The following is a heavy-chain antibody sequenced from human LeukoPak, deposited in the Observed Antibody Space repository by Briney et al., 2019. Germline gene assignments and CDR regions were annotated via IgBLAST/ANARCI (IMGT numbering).Heavy chain of an antibody. CDR2: INHGGST. CDR3: ARPGLAYCGADCYSTEGYHFDY. Sequence: PSETLSLTCAVYGENFSIYFYSWIRQPPGKGLEWIGEINHGGSTSYNPSLKSRVTISVDTSKNQFSLRLSSVTAADTAMYYCARPGLAYCGADCYSTEGYHFDYWSQGTLVTVSS. CDR1: GENFSIYF. D-gene: IGHD2-21*01. J-gene: IGHJ4*02. V-gene: IGHV4-34*01.